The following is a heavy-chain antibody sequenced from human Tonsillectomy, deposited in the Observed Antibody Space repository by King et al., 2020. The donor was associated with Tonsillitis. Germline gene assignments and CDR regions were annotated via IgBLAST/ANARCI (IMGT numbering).Heavy chain of an antibody. D-gene: IGHD5-18*01. CDR1: GYSFTSYW. V-gene: IGHV5-51*01. Sequence: VQLVESGAEVKKPGESLKISCKGSGYSFTSYWIGWVRQMPGKGLEWMGIIYPGDSDTRYSPSFQGQVTISADKSISTAYLQWSSLKASDTAMYYCASLGDTARADGAWPDYWGQGPLVTVPS. CDR2: IYPGDSDT. J-gene: IGHJ4*02. CDR3: ASLGDTARADGAWPDY.